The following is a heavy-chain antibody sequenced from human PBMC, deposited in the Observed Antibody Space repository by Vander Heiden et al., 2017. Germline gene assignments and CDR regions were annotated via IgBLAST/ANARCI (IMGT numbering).Heavy chain of an antibody. V-gene: IGHV4-34*01. D-gene: IGHD2-2*02. J-gene: IGHJ5*02. Sequence: QVQLQQWGAGLLKPSETLSLTCAAYGGSFSGYYWRWIRQPPWKGLEWIGEINHSGSTNDNPSLKSRVTISVDTSKNQFSLKLSSVTAADTAVYYCAIKRYCSSTSCYRGVSSWFDPWGQGTLVTVSS. CDR3: AIKRYCSSTSCYRGVSSWFDP. CDR1: GGSFSGYY. CDR2: INHSGST.